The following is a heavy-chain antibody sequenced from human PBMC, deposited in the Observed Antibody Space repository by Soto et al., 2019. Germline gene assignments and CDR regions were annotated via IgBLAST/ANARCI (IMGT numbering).Heavy chain of an antibody. V-gene: IGHV4-34*01. CDR2: SNHSGST. J-gene: IGHJ4*02. D-gene: IGHD3-9*01. CDR1: GGTFSGYY. CDR3: ARGYYDILTGYYPPDY. Sequence: PSETLSLTCAVYGGTFSGYYWRWIRQPPGKAMEWIGESNHSGSTNYNPTLKSRVTISVDTSKNQSALKLSSVTAADTALYYCARGYYDILTGYYPPDYWGQGTLVTVSS.